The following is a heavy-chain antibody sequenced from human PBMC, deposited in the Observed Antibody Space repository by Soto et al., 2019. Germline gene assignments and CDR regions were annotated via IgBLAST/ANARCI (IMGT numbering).Heavy chain of an antibody. J-gene: IGHJ4*02. CDR1: GGSISSSSYY. D-gene: IGHD3-16*02. V-gene: IGHV4-39*01. Sequence: SETLSLTCTVSGGSISSSSYYWGWIRQPPGKGLEWIGSIYYSGSTYYNPSLKSRVTISVDTSKNQFSLKLSSVTAADTAVYYCARQGYVWGSYRPIDYWGQGXLVTVSS. CDR2: IYYSGST. CDR3: ARQGYVWGSYRPIDY.